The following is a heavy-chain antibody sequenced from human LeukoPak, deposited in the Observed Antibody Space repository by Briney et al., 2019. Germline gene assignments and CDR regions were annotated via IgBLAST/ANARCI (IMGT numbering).Heavy chain of an antibody. CDR2: MNPNSGNP. Sequence: GGSVKVSCKASGYTFTSYDINWVRQATGQGLEWMGWMNPNSGNPGYAQKFQGRVTMTRNTSIRTAYMELSSLRSEDTAVYYCARARYFDWWGVDYWGQGTLVTVSS. J-gene: IGHJ4*02. D-gene: IGHD3-9*01. V-gene: IGHV1-8*01. CDR1: GYTFTSYD. CDR3: ARARYFDWWGVDY.